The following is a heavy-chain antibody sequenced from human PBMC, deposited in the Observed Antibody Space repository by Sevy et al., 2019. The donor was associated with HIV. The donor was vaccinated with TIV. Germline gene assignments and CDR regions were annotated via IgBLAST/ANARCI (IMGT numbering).Heavy chain of an antibody. CDR3: ARGARYYYGMDV. V-gene: IGHV4-61*01. CDR2: IYYSGST. Sequence: AEILSLTCTVSGGSVSSGSYYWSWIRQPPGNGVEWIGYIYYSGSTNYNPSLKSRVTISVDTSKNQFSLKLSSVTAADTAVYYCARGARYYYGMDVWGQGTTVNVSS. CDR1: GGSVSSGSYY. J-gene: IGHJ6*02. D-gene: IGHD1-26*01.